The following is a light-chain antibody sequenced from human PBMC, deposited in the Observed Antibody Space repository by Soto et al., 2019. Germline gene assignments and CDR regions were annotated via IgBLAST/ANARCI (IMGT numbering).Light chain of an antibody. V-gene: IGKV1-5*01. CDR3: QKHNTVPLT. CDR2: DAS. CDR1: QSISSW. J-gene: IGKJ3*01. Sequence: DIQMTQSPSTLSATAGDRVTITCRASQSISSWLAWYQHKPGKAPKLLIYDASNLDSGVPSRFSGSGSGTEFTLTISSLQSEDVATYYCQKHNTVPLTFGPGTKVDIK.